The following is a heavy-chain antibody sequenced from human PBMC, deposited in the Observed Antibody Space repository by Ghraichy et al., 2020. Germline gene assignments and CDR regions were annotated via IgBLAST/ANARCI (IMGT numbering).Heavy chain of an antibody. CDR3: ARPGIVDAFDF. Sequence: SCAASGFTFSHYWMNWLRQAPGKGLEWVANIKQDGSEKNYVGSVKGRFTISRDNAKNSLFLQMNSLRADDTAVYYCARPGIVDAFDFWGQGTMVTVSS. V-gene: IGHV3-7*01. D-gene: IGHD1-26*01. CDR2: IKQDGSEK. CDR1: GFTFSHYW. J-gene: IGHJ3*01.